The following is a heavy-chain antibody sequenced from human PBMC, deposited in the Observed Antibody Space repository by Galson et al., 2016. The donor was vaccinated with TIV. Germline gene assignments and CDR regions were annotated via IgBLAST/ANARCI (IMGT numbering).Heavy chain of an antibody. D-gene: IGHD2-2*01. J-gene: IGHJ5*02. CDR1: GYTFTSCG. CDR3: ARLGYCSSMSCFQFDP. V-gene: IGHV1-3*04. Sequence: SVKVSCKASGYTFTSCGIHWMRQAPGQRLEWMGWINTATGYTKYSQTFQDRITITRDTSASTAYMELSSLKAEDTATYHCARLGYCSSMSCFQFDPWGQGTLVSVSS. CDR2: INTATGYT.